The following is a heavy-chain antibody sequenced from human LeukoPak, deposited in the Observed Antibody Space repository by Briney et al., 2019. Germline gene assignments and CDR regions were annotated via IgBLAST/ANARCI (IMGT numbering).Heavy chain of an antibody. CDR1: GFTFSSYA. Sequence: GGSLRLSCAASGFTFSSYAMHWVRQAPGKGLEWVAVISYDGSNKYYADSVKGRFTISRDNSKNTLYLQMNSLRAEDTAVYYCARDETLEGVTQVFDYWGQGILVTVSS. V-gene: IGHV3-30-3*01. J-gene: IGHJ4*02. CDR2: ISYDGSNK. CDR3: ARDETLEGVTQVFDY. D-gene: IGHD2-8*01.